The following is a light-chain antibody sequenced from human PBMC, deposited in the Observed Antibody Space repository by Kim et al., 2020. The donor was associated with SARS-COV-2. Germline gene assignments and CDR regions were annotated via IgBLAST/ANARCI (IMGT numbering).Light chain of an antibody. V-gene: IGKV1-39*01. CDR3: QQINSTLWYT. CDR1: QTISHY. CDR2: ASS. Sequence: DIQMTQSPSSLSASVGDRVTITCRASQTISHYLNWYQQKPGKAPKLLIYASSSLQAGVPSRFSGSGSGTYFTFTITDLQPEVFAFSYEQQINSTLWYTLGRGKKL. J-gene: IGKJ2*01.